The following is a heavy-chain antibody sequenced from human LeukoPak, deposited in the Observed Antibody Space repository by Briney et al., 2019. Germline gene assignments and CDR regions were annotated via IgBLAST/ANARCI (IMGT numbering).Heavy chain of an antibody. D-gene: IGHD3-10*01. V-gene: IGHV4-39*07. J-gene: IGHJ4*02. CDR1: GGSISSSSYY. Sequence: SETLSLTCTVSGGSISSSSYYWGWIRQPPGKGLEWIGSIYYSGSTYYNPSLKSRVTMSVDTSKNQFSLKLSSVTAADTAVYYCARDLYHYGSGSSYYFDYWGQGTLVTVSS. CDR3: ARDLYHYGSGSSYYFDY. CDR2: IYYSGST.